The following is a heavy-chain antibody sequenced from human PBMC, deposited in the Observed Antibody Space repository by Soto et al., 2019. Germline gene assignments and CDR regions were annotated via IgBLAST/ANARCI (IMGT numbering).Heavy chain of an antibody. CDR3: AREITIFGVVIIKGNYYYYGMDV. CDR1: GFTFSSYW. V-gene: IGHV3-7*01. Sequence: GGSLRLSCAASGFTFSSYWMSWVRQAPGKGLEWVANIKQDGSEKYYVDSVKGRFTISRDNAKNSLYLQMNSPRAEDTAVYYCAREITIFGVVIIKGNYYYYGMDVWGQGTTVTVSS. CDR2: IKQDGSEK. J-gene: IGHJ6*02. D-gene: IGHD3-3*01.